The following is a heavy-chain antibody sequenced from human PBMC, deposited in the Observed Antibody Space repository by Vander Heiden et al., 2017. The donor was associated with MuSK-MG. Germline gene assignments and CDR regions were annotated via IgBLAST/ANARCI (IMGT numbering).Heavy chain of an antibody. V-gene: IGHV4-34*01. CDR3: ARVRTYYYGSGSYKAGCFDY. Sequence: QVQLQQWGAGLLKPSETLSPTCAVHGGSFSCYYWGWIRQPPGKGLEWIGEINHSGSTNYNPSLKSRVTISVDTSKNQFSLKLSSVTAADTAVYYCARVRTYYYGSGSYKAGCFDYWGQGTLVTVSS. CDR2: INHSGST. D-gene: IGHD3-10*01. CDR1: GGSFSCYY. J-gene: IGHJ4*02.